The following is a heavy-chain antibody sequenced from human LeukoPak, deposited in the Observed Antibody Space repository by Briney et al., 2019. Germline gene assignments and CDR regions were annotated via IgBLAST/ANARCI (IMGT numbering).Heavy chain of an antibody. V-gene: IGHV1-2*02. CDR1: GYTFTSYG. Sequence: ASVKVSCKASGYTFTSYGISWVRQAPGQGLEWMGWINPNSGGTNYAQKFQGRVTMTRDTSISTAYMELSRLRSDDTAVYYCARDLLFGMATIKPYYYGMDVWGQGTTVTVSS. D-gene: IGHD5-24*01. CDR2: INPNSGGT. CDR3: ARDLLFGMATIKPYYYGMDV. J-gene: IGHJ6*02.